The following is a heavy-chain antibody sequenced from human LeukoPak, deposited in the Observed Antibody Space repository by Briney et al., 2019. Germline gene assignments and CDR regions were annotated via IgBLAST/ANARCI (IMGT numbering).Heavy chain of an antibody. CDR2: ISAYNGNT. CDR1: GYTFTSYG. V-gene: IGHV1-18*01. J-gene: IGHJ6*02. CDR3: ARDNKDNWSNAYYYYYGMDV. D-gene: IGHD1/OR15-1a*01. Sequence: ASVKVSCKASGYTFTSYGISWVRQAPGQGLEWMGWISAYNGNTNYAQKLQGRVTMTTDTSTSTAYMELRSLRSDDTAVYYCARDNKDNWSNAYYYYYGMDVWGQGTTVTVSS.